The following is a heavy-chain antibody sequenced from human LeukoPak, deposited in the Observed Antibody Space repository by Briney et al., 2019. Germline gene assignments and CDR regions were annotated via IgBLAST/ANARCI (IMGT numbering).Heavy chain of an antibody. CDR3: ARDEWFGEFYYYYGMDV. CDR2: ISSSGSTI. CDR1: GFTFSDYY. Sequence: PGGSLRLSCAASGFTFSDYYMSWIRQAPGKGLEWVSYISSSGSTIYYADSVKGRFTISRDNAKNSLCLQMNSLRAEDTAVYYCARDEWFGEFYYYYGMDVWGQGTTVTVSS. V-gene: IGHV3-11*01. D-gene: IGHD3-10*01. J-gene: IGHJ6*02.